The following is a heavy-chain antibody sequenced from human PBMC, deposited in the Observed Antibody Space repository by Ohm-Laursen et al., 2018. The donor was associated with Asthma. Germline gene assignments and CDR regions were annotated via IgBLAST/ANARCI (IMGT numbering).Heavy chain of an antibody. D-gene: IGHD5-24*01. CDR3: ARWQEMAVGFDY. CDR1: GFTFSSYG. Sequence: SLRLSCAASGFTFSSYGMHWVRQAPGKGLEWVAVIWYDGSNKYYADSVKGRFTISRDNSKNTLYLQMNSLRAEDTAVYYCARWQEMAVGFDYWGQGTLVTVSS. J-gene: IGHJ4*02. CDR2: IWYDGSNK. V-gene: IGHV3-33*01.